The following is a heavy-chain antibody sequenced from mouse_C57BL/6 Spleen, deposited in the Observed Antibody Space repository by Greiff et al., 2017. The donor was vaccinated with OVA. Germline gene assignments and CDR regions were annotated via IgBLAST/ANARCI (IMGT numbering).Heavy chain of an antibody. CDR3: ARVDYGNFDY. V-gene: IGHV1-76*01. Sequence: QVQLKESGAELVRPGASVKLSCKASGYTFTDYYINWVKQRPGQGLEWIARIYPGSGNTYYNEKFKGKATLTAEKSSSTAYMQLSSLTSEDSAVYFCARVDYGNFDYWGQGTTLTVSS. J-gene: IGHJ2*01. D-gene: IGHD1-1*01. CDR1: GYTFTDYY. CDR2: IYPGSGNT.